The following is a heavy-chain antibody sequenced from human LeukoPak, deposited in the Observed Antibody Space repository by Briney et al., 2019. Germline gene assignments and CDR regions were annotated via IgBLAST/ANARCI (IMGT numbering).Heavy chain of an antibody. CDR1: GGSISSYY. D-gene: IGHD6-13*01. CDR3: VRGRRDASLAPAGDHVDYYYYYMDV. Sequence: SGTLSLTCTVSGGSISSYYWSWIRQPPGKGLEWIGYIYYSGSTNYNPSLKSRVTISVDTSKNQFSLKVSSVTAADTAVYYCVRGRRDASLAPAGDHVDYYYYYMDVWGKGTTVTISS. CDR2: IYYSGST. V-gene: IGHV4-59*01. J-gene: IGHJ6*03.